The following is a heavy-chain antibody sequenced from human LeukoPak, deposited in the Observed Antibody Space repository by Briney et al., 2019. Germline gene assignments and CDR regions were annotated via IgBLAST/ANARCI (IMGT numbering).Heavy chain of an antibody. CDR2: ISGDGGST. Sequence: GGSLRLSCAASGFTFDDYAMHWVRQAPGKGLEWVSLISGDGGSTYYADSVKGRFTISRDNSKNSLYLQMNSLRTEDTALYYCEKSFERPISGWYFDYWGQGTLVTVSS. CDR3: EKSFERPISGWYFDY. D-gene: IGHD6-19*01. J-gene: IGHJ4*02. V-gene: IGHV3-43*02. CDR1: GFTFDDYA.